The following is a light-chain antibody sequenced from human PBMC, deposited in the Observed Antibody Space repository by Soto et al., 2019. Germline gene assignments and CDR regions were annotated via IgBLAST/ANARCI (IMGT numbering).Light chain of an antibody. V-gene: IGKV3-15*01. CDR2: GAS. J-gene: IGKJ1*01. Sequence: EVVLTQSLDTLSVTQRETATLSGLARHSISNNLAWYQQKAGQAPRLLIYGASTRATGGSARFSGSGSGTEFTLTINSLQSEDFAVDYCQQYNNWPRTFGQGTKVDIK. CDR3: QQYNNWPRT. CDR1: HSISNN.